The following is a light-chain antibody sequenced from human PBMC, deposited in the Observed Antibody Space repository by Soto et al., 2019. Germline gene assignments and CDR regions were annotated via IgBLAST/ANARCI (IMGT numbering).Light chain of an antibody. V-gene: IGLV3-21*02. CDR2: DNS. Sequence: SYELTQPPSVSVAPGQTARITCGGSDNGSKPVHWYQQKPGQAPVLVVFDNSDRASGIPERLSGSNSGNTATLTISRVEAGDEADYYCQVWDSSSDRLVVFGGGIKVTVL. CDR3: QVWDSSSDRLVV. CDR1: DNGSKP. J-gene: IGLJ2*01.